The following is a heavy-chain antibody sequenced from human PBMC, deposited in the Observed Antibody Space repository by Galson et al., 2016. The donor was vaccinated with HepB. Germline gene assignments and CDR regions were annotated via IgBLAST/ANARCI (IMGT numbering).Heavy chain of an antibody. Sequence: SETLSLTCTVSGDSISSHGAYWGWIRQPPGKGLEWIGSMYYTGITNYNPAFKSRVSISIDTRKSQFSLWLTSVTAADTATYFCARDLRFYDTKLAGWFDPWGQGTQVTVSS. CDR1: GDSISSHGAY. D-gene: IGHD2/OR15-2a*01. V-gene: IGHV4-61*08. CDR2: MYYTGIT. CDR3: ARDLRFYDTKLAGWFDP. J-gene: IGHJ5*02.